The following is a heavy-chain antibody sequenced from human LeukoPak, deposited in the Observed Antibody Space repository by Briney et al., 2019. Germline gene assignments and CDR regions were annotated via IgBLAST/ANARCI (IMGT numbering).Heavy chain of an antibody. J-gene: IGHJ4*02. CDR3: ARIYYFGDNNWRYFEN. Sequence: PGGSRRLSCAASGFTFNSYWMSWVRHAPGKGLEWVANIDPDGSEKQYGDAVKGRFTTSRDNAKNSLYLQMNSLRAEDTAIYYCARIYYFGDNNWRYFENWGQGTLVTVSS. CDR1: GFTFNSYW. D-gene: IGHD3-10*01. CDR2: IDPDGSEK. V-gene: IGHV3-7*01.